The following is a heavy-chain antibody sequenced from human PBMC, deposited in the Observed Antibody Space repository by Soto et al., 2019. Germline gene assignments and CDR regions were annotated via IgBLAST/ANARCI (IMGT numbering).Heavy chain of an antibody. CDR1: GGTFSSYA. CDR2: IIPIFGTA. V-gene: IGHV1-69*06. CDR3: ARLIVGATYYYYYGMDV. D-gene: IGHD1-26*01. Sequence: QVQLVQSGAEVKKPGSSVKVSCKASGGTFSSYAISWVRQAPGQGLEWMGGIIPIFGTANYAQKFQCRVTITADKSTSTAYMELSSLRSEDTAVYYCARLIVGATYYYYYGMDVWGQGTTVTVSS. J-gene: IGHJ6*02.